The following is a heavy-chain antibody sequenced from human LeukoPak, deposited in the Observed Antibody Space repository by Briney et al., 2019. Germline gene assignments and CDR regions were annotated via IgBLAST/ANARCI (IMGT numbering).Heavy chain of an antibody. J-gene: IGHJ4*02. Sequence: SETLSLTCTVSGYSIRSGFYWGWIRQAPGKGLEWIGSIFQGGTTLYNPSLKSRVIISADTSNNEFSLKLSSVTAADTAVYYCARQEFDYSNFPYFDYWGQGTLVTVSS. V-gene: IGHV4-38-2*02. CDR2: IFQGGTT. CDR3: ARQEFDYSNFPYFDY. D-gene: IGHD4-11*01. CDR1: GYSIRSGFY.